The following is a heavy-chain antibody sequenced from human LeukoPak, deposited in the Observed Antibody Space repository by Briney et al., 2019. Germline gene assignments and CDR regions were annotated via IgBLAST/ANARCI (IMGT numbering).Heavy chain of an antibody. J-gene: IGHJ6*02. CDR1: GYTFTSYD. CDR2: MNPNSGNT. V-gene: IGHV1-8*01. D-gene: IGHD3-10*01. CDR3: ARELWFGGLFVSYYYGMDV. Sequence: ASVKVSCKASGYTFTSYDINWVRQATGQGLEWMGWMNPNSGNTGYAQKFQGRVTMTRNTSISTAYMELSSLRSEDTAVYYCARELWFGGLFVSYYYGMDVWGQGTTVTVSS.